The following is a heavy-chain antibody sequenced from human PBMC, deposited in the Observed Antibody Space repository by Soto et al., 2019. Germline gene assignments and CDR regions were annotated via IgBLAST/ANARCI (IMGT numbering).Heavy chain of an antibody. Sequence: PSETLSLTCTVSGGSISSGGYYWSWIRQHPGKGLEWIGYTYYSGSTYYNPSLKSRVTISVDTSKNQFSLKLSSVTAADTAVYYCARTTLGVGDIKLDMVRGVIKRGAFDIWGQGTMVTVSS. CDR1: GGSISSGGYY. D-gene: IGHD3-10*01. J-gene: IGHJ3*02. V-gene: IGHV4-31*03. CDR2: TYYSGST. CDR3: ARTTLGVGDIKLDMVRGVIKRGAFDI.